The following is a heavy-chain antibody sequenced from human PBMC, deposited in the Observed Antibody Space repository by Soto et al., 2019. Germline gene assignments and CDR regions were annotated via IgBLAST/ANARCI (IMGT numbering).Heavy chain of an antibody. Sequence: QVQLVQSGAEVKKPGASVKVSCKASGYTFTSYYMHWVRQAPGQGLEWMGIINPSGGSTSYAQKFQGRXXMXRAXSTSTVYMELSSLRSEDTAVYYCAREDLRLKAFDYWGQGTLVTVSS. CDR3: AREDLRLKAFDY. V-gene: IGHV1-46*01. CDR2: INPSGGST. J-gene: IGHJ4*02. D-gene: IGHD4-17*01. CDR1: GYTFTSYY.